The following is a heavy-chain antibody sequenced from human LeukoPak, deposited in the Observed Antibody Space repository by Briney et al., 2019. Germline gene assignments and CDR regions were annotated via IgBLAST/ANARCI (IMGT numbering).Heavy chain of an antibody. Sequence: PSETLSLTCAVYGGSFSGYYWSWIRQPPGKGLEWIGEINHSGSTNYNPSLKSRVTISVDTSKNQFSLKLSSVTAADTAVYYCARGPRYLLRYSPGLSGFDPWGQGTLVTVSS. J-gene: IGHJ5*02. CDR3: ARGPRYLLRYSPGLSGFDP. CDR2: INHSGST. V-gene: IGHV4-34*01. CDR1: GGSFSGYY. D-gene: IGHD3-9*01.